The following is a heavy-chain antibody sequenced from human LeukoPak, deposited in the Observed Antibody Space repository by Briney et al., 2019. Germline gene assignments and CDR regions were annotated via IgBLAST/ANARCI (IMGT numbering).Heavy chain of an antibody. J-gene: IGHJ4*02. CDR1: GGSVSSGSYY. Sequence: SETLSPTCTVSGGSVSSGSYYWSWIRQPPGKGLEWIGYIYYSGSTNYNPSLKSRVTISVDTSKNQFSLKLSSVTAADTAVYYCARESRAARNPIDYWGQGTLVTVSS. D-gene: IGHD6-6*01. CDR3: ARESRAARNPIDY. V-gene: IGHV4-61*01. CDR2: IYYSGST.